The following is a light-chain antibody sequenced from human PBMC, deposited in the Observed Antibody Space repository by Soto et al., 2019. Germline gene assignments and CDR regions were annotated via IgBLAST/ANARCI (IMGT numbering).Light chain of an antibody. CDR3: QQYGGSPRT. Sequence: EIVLTQSPGTLSLSPGERATLSCRASQSASSIYLAWYQQKPGQAPRLLIYGASSRATGIPDRFSGSGSGTDFTLTISRLESEDFAVYYCQQYGGSPRTFGQGTKV. CDR2: GAS. V-gene: IGKV3-20*01. CDR1: QSASSIY. J-gene: IGKJ1*01.